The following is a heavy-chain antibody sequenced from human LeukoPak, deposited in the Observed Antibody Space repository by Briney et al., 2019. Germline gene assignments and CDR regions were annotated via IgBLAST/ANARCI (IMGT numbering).Heavy chain of an antibody. CDR3: ARISTVTTTYYFDY. Sequence: SETLSLTCAVYGGSFSGYYWSWIRQPPGKGLEWIGEINHSGSTNYNPSLKSRVTITVDTSKNQFSLKLSSVTAADTAVYYCARISTVTTTYYFDYWGQRTLVTVSS. D-gene: IGHD4-17*01. CDR1: GGSFSGYY. CDR2: INHSGST. V-gene: IGHV4-34*01. J-gene: IGHJ4*02.